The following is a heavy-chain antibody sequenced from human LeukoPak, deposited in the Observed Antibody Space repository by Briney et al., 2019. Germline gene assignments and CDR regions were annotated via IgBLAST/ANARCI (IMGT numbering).Heavy chain of an antibody. V-gene: IGHV3-30*04. CDR2: ISYDGSYK. Sequence: GGSLRLSCAASGFTFSNYAMHWVRQAPGKGLEWVAVISYDGSYKYYADSVKGRFTISRDNSKNTLYLQMNSLRAEDTAVYYCARVPWSSVTILDYWGQGTLVTVSS. D-gene: IGHD4-11*01. CDR3: ARVPWSSVTILDY. J-gene: IGHJ4*02. CDR1: GFTFSNYA.